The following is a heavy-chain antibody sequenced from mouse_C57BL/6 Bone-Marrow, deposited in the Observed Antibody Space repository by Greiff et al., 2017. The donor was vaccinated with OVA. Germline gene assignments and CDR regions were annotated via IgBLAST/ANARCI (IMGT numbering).Heavy chain of an antibody. CDR3: TRHGSSPYYYAMDY. D-gene: IGHD1-1*01. J-gene: IGHJ4*01. V-gene: IGHV1-5*01. Sequence: VQLQQSGTVLARPGASVKMSCKTSGYTFTSYWMHWVKQRPGQGLEWIGAIYPGNSDTSYNQKFKGKAKLTAVTSASTAYMELSSLTNEDSAVYYCTRHGSSPYYYAMDYWGQGTSVTVSS. CDR2: IYPGNSDT. CDR1: GYTFTSYW.